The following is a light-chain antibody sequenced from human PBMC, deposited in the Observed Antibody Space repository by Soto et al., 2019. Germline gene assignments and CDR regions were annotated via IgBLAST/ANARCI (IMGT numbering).Light chain of an antibody. CDR1: QSISSW. CDR2: NAS. J-gene: IGKJ4*02. Sequence: DIQMTQSPSPLSASVGDRVTITCRASQSISSWLAWYQQKPGKAPKLLIYNASSLKSGVPSRFSGSGSGTEFTLTISSLQPDDFATYYCQQYNSYSLTFGEGTKVDIK. V-gene: IGKV1-5*03. CDR3: QQYNSYSLT.